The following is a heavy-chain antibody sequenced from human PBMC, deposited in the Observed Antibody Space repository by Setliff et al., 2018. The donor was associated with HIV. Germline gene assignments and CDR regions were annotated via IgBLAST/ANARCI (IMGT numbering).Heavy chain of an antibody. CDR3: ARGQASNDYGVSF. J-gene: IGHJ3*01. Sequence: GASVKVSCKASGYTFTSYYLHWVRQAPGQGLEWMGMINPSGGSASYAQKFQGRVTMSRDASTSTVYMELSSLRSEDTAMYYCARGQASNDYGVSFWGQGTMVTVS. CDR2: INPSGGSA. CDR1: GYTFTSYY. V-gene: IGHV1-46*01. D-gene: IGHD4-17*01.